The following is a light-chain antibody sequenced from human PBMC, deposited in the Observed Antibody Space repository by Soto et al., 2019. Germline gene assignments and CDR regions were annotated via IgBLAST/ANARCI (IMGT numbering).Light chain of an antibody. CDR2: EVS. CDR1: SSDVGGYNY. Sequence: QSALTQPASVSGSPGQSITISCTGTSSDVGGYNYVSWYQQHPGKAPNLMIYEVSNRPSGVSNRFSGSKSGNTASLTISGLQAEDEADYHCSSYTTSSTLVFGGGTKLTVL. CDR3: SSYTTSSTLV. V-gene: IGLV2-14*01. J-gene: IGLJ3*02.